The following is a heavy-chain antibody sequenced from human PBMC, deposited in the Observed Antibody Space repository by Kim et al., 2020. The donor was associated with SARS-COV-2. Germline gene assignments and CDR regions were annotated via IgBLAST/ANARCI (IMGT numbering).Heavy chain of an antibody. CDR3: ARDHLRR. CDR1: GFTFSSYG. D-gene: IGHD3-3*02. Sequence: GGYLRLSCAASGFTFSSYGMHWVRQAPGKGLVWVARIRSDGSTTNYADSVKGRFTISRDNAKKTLYLQMNSLRADDTAVYYCARDHLRRCGQGTLVTVPS. J-gene: IGHJ4*02. V-gene: IGHV3-74*01. CDR2: IRSDGSTT.